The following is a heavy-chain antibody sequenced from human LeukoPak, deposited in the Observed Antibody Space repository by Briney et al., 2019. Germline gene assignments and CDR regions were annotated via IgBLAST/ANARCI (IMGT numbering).Heavy chain of an antibody. CDR2: IIPIFGTA. Sequence: ASVKVSCKASGGTFSSYAISWVRQAPGQGLEWMGGIIPIFGTANYAQKFQGRVTITADKSTSTAYMELSSLRSEDTAVYYCARGGVEMATTRRYYFDYWGQGTLVTVSS. V-gene: IGHV1-69*06. CDR1: GGTFSSYA. D-gene: IGHD5-24*01. J-gene: IGHJ4*02. CDR3: ARGGVEMATTRRYYFDY.